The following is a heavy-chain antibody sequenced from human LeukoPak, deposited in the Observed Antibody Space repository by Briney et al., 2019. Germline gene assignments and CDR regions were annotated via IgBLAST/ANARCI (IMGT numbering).Heavy chain of an antibody. CDR1: GGSISTYY. Sequence: SETLSLTCTVSGGSISTYYWSWVRQPPGKGLEWIGNIYYSGSTNYNPSLESRVTMSVDTSQSQFSLKLTSVTATDTAVYFCARSLGYYYPFDFWGQGTLVTVSS. V-gene: IGHV4-59*08. CDR3: ARSLGYYYPFDF. D-gene: IGHD3-22*01. J-gene: IGHJ4*02. CDR2: IYYSGST.